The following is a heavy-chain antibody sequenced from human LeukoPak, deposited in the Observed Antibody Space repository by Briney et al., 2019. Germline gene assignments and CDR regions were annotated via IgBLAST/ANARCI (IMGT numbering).Heavy chain of an antibody. D-gene: IGHD5-18*01. Sequence: GGSPRLSCAASGFTFSSYWMSWVRQAPGKGLEWVANIKQDGSEEYYVDSVKGRFTVSRDNAKNSLYLQMNSLRADDTAVYYCARGDTDTDCWGQGTLVTVSS. V-gene: IGHV3-7*04. CDR3: ARGDTDTDC. CDR1: GFTFSSYW. J-gene: IGHJ4*02. CDR2: IKQDGSEE.